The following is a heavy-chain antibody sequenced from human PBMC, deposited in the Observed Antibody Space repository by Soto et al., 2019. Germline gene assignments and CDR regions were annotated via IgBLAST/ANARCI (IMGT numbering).Heavy chain of an antibody. Sequence: GGSLRLSCAASGFTFSTHGMHWVRQAPGKGLEYISSISGDGGSTYHADSVKGRFTISRDNSKNRLYLQMGSLRAEDMAVYYCARVFYDSGGYYYDYWGQGTLVTVSS. CDR1: GFTFSTHG. CDR3: ARVFYDSGGYYYDY. D-gene: IGHD3-22*01. CDR2: ISGDGGST. V-gene: IGHV3-64*02. J-gene: IGHJ4*02.